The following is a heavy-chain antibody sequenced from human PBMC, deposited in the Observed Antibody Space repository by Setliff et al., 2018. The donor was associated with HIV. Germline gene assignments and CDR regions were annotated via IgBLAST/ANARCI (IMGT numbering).Heavy chain of an antibody. Sequence: PSGTLSLTCTVSGGSITSSTYYWDWIRQPPGKGLEWIGSIFYSGSTYYNPSVKSRVTISIDTSKNQFSLRLSSVTAADTAVYYCARDHKYYYDSSGLDYWGQGTLVTVSS. J-gene: IGHJ4*02. CDR2: IFYSGST. CDR1: GGSITSSTYY. V-gene: IGHV4-39*07. CDR3: ARDHKYYYDSSGLDY. D-gene: IGHD3-22*01.